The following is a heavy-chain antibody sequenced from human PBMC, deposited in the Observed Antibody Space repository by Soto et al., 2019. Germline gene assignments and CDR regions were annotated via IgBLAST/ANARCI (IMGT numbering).Heavy chain of an antibody. CDR2: INHSGST. CDR1: GGSFSGYY. V-gene: IGHV4-34*01. CDR3: ARVGYDFWSGYYGFFDY. D-gene: IGHD3-3*01. Sequence: SETLSLTCAVYGGSFSGYYWSWIRQPPGKGLEWIGEINHSGSTNYNPSLKSRVTISVDTSKNQFSLKLSSVTAADTAVYYCARVGYDFWSGYYGFFDYWGQGTLVTVSS. J-gene: IGHJ4*02.